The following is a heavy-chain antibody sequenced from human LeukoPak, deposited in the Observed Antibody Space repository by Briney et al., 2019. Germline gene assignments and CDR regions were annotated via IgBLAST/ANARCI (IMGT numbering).Heavy chain of an antibody. CDR1: DYIFIGHF. V-gene: IGHV1-2*06. CDR3: ARRPPMSAADNWLDP. Sequence: ASVKVSCKASDYIFIGHFIHWVRQAPGQGLEWIGRIDPNSGGTSFAPKLQGRVTMTRDTSISTAYMEVTRLTSDDTAVYYCARRPPMSAADNWLDPWGQGTLVTVSS. CDR2: IDPNSGGT. J-gene: IGHJ5*02. D-gene: IGHD6-13*01.